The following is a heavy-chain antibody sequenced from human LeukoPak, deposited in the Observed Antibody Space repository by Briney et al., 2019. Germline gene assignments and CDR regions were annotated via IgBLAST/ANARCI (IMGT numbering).Heavy chain of an antibody. CDR1: GYTFTSYG. CDR3: ARVPVEMATILAGYVDY. Sequence: DPVKVSCKASGYTFTSYGISWVRQAPGQGLEWMGWISAYNGNTTYAQKLQGRVTMTTDTSTSTAYMQLRRLRSDDTAGYYCARVPVEMATILAGYVDYWGQGTLVTVSS. V-gene: IGHV1-18*01. D-gene: IGHD5-24*01. J-gene: IGHJ4*02. CDR2: ISAYNGNT.